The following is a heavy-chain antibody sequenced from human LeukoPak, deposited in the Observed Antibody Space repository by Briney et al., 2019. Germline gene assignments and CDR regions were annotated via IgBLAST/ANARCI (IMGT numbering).Heavy chain of an antibody. CDR2: ISYDGSNR. CDR3: AKENERGSDFDY. V-gene: IGHV3-30*18. Sequence: GGSLRLSCAASGFTFSSYGMHWVRQAPGKGLEWVAVISYDGSNRYYADSVKGRFTISRDNSKNTLYLQMNSLRAEDTAVYYCAKENERGSDFDYWGQRTLVTVSS. J-gene: IGHJ4*02. D-gene: IGHD1-1*01. CDR1: GFTFSSYG.